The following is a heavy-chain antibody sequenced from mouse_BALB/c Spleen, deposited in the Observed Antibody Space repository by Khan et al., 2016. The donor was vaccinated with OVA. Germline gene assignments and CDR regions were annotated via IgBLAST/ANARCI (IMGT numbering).Heavy chain of an antibody. D-gene: IGHD3-1*01. Sequence: VQLQQSGPELMKPGTSMKISCTASGYSFTNYYIHWVKQSHGKSLEWIGYIDPFNGGTGYNQRFKGKATLTLDKSSSTAYMHLSSLTSEDSAVYYCARGGLGLRAYAMDYWGQGTSVTVSS. CDR3: ARGGLGLRAYAMDY. CDR1: GYSFTNYY. J-gene: IGHJ4*01. CDR2: IDPFNGGT. V-gene: IGHV1S135*01.